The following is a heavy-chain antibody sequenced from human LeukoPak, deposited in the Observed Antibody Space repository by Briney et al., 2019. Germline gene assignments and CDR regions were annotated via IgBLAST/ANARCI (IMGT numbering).Heavy chain of an antibody. V-gene: IGHV3-21*01. Sequence: GGSLRLSCEVSGFSLSSYSVNWVRQAPGKGLEWVSSISSSGNYIYYLDSLKGRFTISRDTAKNSVYLQMNSLTAEDTAVYYCARESGGWYYAYWGQGTLVTVSS. D-gene: IGHD6-19*01. CDR3: ARESGGWYYAY. CDR1: GFSLSSYS. CDR2: ISSSGNYI. J-gene: IGHJ4*02.